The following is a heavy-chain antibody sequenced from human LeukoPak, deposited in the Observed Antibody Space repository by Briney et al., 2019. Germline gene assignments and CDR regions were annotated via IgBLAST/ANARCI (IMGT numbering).Heavy chain of an antibody. CDR1: GGSISSYY. Sequence: PSETLSLTCTVSGGSISSYYWSWIRQPPGKGLEWIGYIYYSGSTNYNPSLKSRVTMSVDTSKNQFSLRLNSVTAADTAVYYCARDVDYVQEGWGQGTLVTVSS. V-gene: IGHV4-59*12. CDR3: ARDVDYVQEG. D-gene: IGHD4-17*01. CDR2: IYYSGST. J-gene: IGHJ4*02.